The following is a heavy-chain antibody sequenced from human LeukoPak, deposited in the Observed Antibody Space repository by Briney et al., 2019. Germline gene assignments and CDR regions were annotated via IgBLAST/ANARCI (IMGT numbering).Heavy chain of an antibody. V-gene: IGHV1-69*13. J-gene: IGHJ4*02. CDR2: IIPIFGTA. Sequence: ASVKVSCKASGGTFSSYAISWVRQALGQGLEWMGGIIPIFGTANYAQKFQGRVTITADESTSTAYMELSSLRSEDTAVYYCARESTEYYYDSSGYYSPLNYWGQGTLVTVSS. CDR1: GGTFSSYA. CDR3: ARESTEYYYDSSGYYSPLNY. D-gene: IGHD3-22*01.